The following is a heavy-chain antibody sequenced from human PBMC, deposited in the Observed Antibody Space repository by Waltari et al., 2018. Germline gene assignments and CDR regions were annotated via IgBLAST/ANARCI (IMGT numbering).Heavy chain of an antibody. CDR1: GGSLSGFY. Sequence: QVLLQQSGPGLVKPSETLSVTCTVSGGSLSGFYWSWIRQSPGKGLEWIAFIYDSRTTKYNPSLKSRVTISVDTSKNRFTLKLGSATAADTALYYCARGTPSFYHYMDVWGKGTTVIVSS. J-gene: IGHJ6*03. CDR2: IYDSRTT. V-gene: IGHV4-59*01. CDR3: ARGTPSFYHYMDV.